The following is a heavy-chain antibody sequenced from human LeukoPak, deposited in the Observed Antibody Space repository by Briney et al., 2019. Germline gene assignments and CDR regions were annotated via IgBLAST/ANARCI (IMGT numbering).Heavy chain of an antibody. CDR2: IIPIFAIT. V-gene: IGHV1-69*02. Sequence: ASVKVSCKASGDTFDRFPITWVRLAPGQGLEWMGRIIPIFAITHYAPHFQGRVTMTADTSTNTAYMELSNLKSEDTAVYYCAKSPHDHGDFVFFWGQGTLVTVTS. D-gene: IGHD4-17*01. J-gene: IGHJ4*02. CDR3: AKSPHDHGDFVFF. CDR1: GDTFDRFP.